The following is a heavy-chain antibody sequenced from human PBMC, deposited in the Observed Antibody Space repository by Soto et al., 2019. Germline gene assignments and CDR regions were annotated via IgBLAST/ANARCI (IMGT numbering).Heavy chain of an antibody. CDR2: INPKSGGT. J-gene: IGHJ2*01. CDR3: ARGSTSAWLYWYFDL. Sequence: GASVKVSCKTSGYTFTGYYIHWVRQAPGRGLEWMGWINPKSGGTDYAQRFQGRVSMARDMSINTAYMEMSSLTSDDTAVYYCARGSTSAWLYWYFDLWGRGTLVTVSS. CDR1: GYTFTGYY. D-gene: IGHD1-26*01. V-gene: IGHV1-2*02.